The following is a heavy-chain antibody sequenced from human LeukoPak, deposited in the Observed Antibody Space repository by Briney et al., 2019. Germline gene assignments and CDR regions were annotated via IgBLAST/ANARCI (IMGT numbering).Heavy chain of an antibody. CDR3: ARDWAGRRLVD. J-gene: IGHJ4*02. D-gene: IGHD1-26*01. CDR1: GFSFSTYG. Sequence: GGSLRLSCAASGFSFSTYGMHWVRQAPGKGLEWVAVIWYDGSNKYYADTVKGRFTISRDNSRNTVYLQMNSLRVEDTAVYYCARDWAGRRLVDWGQGTLVTVSS. CDR2: IWYDGSNK. V-gene: IGHV3-33*01.